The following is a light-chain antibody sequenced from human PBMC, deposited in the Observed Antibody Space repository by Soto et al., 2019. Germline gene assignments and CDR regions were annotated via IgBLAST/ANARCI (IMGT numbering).Light chain of an antibody. J-gene: IGLJ2*01. Sequence: QSALTQPASVSGSPGQSITISCTGTSSDVGGYKFVSWYQQYPGKAPKLLIYEVRNRPSGVSDRFSGSKSGNTASLILSGLQADDEAYYYCSSYPAKGTPYGGFGGGT. V-gene: IGLV2-14*01. CDR3: SSYPAKGTPYGG. CDR2: EVR. CDR1: SSDVGGYKF.